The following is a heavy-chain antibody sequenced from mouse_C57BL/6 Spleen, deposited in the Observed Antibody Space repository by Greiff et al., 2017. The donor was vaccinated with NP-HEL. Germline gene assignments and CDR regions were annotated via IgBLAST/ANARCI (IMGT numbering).Heavy chain of an antibody. CDR1: GYSFTGYY. CDR2: INPSTGGT. Sequence: VQLQQSGPELVKPGASVKISCKASGYSFTGYYMNWVKQSPEKSLEWIGEINPSTGGTTYNQKFKAKATLTVDKSSSTAYMQLNSLTSEDSAVYYCARRGGTFAMDYWGQGTSVTVSS. V-gene: IGHV1-42*01. D-gene: IGHD4-1*01. J-gene: IGHJ4*01. CDR3: ARRGGTFAMDY.